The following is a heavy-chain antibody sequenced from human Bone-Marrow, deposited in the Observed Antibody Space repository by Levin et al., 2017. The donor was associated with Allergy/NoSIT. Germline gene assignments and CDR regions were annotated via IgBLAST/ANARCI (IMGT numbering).Heavy chain of an antibody. D-gene: IGHD2/OR15-2a*01. CDR2: ISHRGDT. Sequence: SQTLSLTCTVSGVSINSTTYYWGWIRQSPGKGLEWIGSISHRGDTYSNPSLKSRVTTSVDTSKNQFSLTMTSVTAADTAVYFCARQDSFFYRHTHIGHFDLWGRGTLVTVSS. V-gene: IGHV4-39*01. CDR3: ARQDSFFYRHTHIGHFDL. CDR1: GVSINSTTYY. J-gene: IGHJ2*01.